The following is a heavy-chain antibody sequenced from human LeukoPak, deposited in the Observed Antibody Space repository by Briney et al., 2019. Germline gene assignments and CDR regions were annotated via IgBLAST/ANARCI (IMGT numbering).Heavy chain of an antibody. J-gene: IGHJ5*02. Sequence: SVKVSCKASGGTFSSYAISWVRQAPGQGLEWMGGIIPIFGTANYAQKFQGRVTITADKSTSTAYMELSSLRSEDTAVYYCSLYYYDSSGYPGYNWFDPWGQGTLVTVSS. V-gene: IGHV1-69*06. D-gene: IGHD3-22*01. CDR2: IIPIFGTA. CDR1: GGTFSSYA. CDR3: SLYYYDSSGYPGYNWFDP.